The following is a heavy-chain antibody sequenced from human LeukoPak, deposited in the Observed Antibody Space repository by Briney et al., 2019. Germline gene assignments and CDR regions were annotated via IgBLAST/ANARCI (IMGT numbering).Heavy chain of an antibody. V-gene: IGHV4-4*07. CDR2: IYTSGST. Sequence: PSETLSLTCTVSGGSISSYYWSWIRQPAGKGLEWIGRIYTSGSTNYNPSLKSRVTISVDTSKNQFSLKLSSVTAADTAVYYCARDHCTNGVCYESRVYFDYWGQGTLVTVSS. D-gene: IGHD2-8*01. J-gene: IGHJ4*02. CDR3: ARDHCTNGVCYESRVYFDY. CDR1: GGSISSYY.